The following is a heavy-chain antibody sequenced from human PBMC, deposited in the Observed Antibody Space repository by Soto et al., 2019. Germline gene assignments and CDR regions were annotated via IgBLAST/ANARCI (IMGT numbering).Heavy chain of an antibody. CDR1: GRTFSTYA. D-gene: IGHD3-16*01. J-gene: IGHJ3*02. Sequence: QVQLVQSGTEVKKPGSSVKVSCRASGRTFSTYAMAWLRQAPGQGLEWMGGILPVFGTADYAPKFQGRVTITADESTNTADLELSSLTSEETAVYYCARGHDYGGNTDAFDIWGQGTMVTVS. V-gene: IGHV1-69*12. CDR2: ILPVFGTA. CDR3: ARGHDYGGNTDAFDI.